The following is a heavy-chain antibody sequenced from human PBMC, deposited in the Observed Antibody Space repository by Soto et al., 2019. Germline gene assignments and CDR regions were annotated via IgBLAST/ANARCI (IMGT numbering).Heavy chain of an antibody. CDR3: AKSRGDSWTTYFFDY. CDR1: GFTFSSYS. CDR2: ISGSGQTT. V-gene: IGHV3-23*01. J-gene: IGHJ4*02. D-gene: IGHD4-4*01. Sequence: EVQLLESGGGSVQPGGSLMLSCAASGFTFSSYSLSWLRQAPGKGLEWVSGISGSGQTTHYKDSVKGRFTISRDNFRNTLYLLVNSLRAVDTAIYFRAKSRGDSWTTYFFDYWGQGALVTLSS.